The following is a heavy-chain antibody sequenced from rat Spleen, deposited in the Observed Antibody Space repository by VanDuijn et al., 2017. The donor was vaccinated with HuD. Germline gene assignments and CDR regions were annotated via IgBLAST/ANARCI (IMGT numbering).Heavy chain of an antibody. CDR1: GFTFSDYY. D-gene: IGHD2-2*01. V-gene: IGHV5-29*01. CDR3: TGAGYLRDWYFDF. Sequence: EVQLVESDGGLVQPGRSLQLSCAASGFTFSDYYMAWVRQAPTKGLEWVATISSDGITTYYRASLWGRFTIPSDSTRSTLYLQMDSLRSEETATYYCTGAGYLRDWYFDFWGPGTMVIVSS. J-gene: IGHJ1*01. CDR2: ISSDGITT.